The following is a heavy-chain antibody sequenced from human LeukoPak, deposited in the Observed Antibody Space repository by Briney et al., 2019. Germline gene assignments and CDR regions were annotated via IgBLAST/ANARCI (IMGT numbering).Heavy chain of an antibody. D-gene: IGHD5-18*01. Sequence: PGGSLRLSCAASGFTFDDYAMHWVRQAPGKGLEWVSGISWNSGSIGYADSVKSRFTISRDNAKNSLYLQMNSLRAEDTAVYYCARDGGYSYGYSFDYWGQGTLVTVSS. CDR3: ARDGGYSYGYSFDY. CDR1: GFTFDDYA. CDR2: ISWNSGSI. V-gene: IGHV3-9*01. J-gene: IGHJ4*02.